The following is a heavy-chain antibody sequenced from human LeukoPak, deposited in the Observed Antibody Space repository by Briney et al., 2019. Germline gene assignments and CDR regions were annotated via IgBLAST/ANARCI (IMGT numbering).Heavy chain of an antibody. CDR1: GFTFSTYA. D-gene: IGHD5-18*01. CDR2: IGGSSTSL. V-gene: IGHV3-21*01. Sequence: GGSLRLSCAASGFTFSTYAMNWVRQAPGEGLEWVSSIGGSSTSLYYADSLKGRFTISRDNAKNSLYLQMNSLRAEDTAVYYCAREVHLADTAMVNTIDYWGQGTLVTVSS. J-gene: IGHJ4*02. CDR3: AREVHLADTAMVNTIDY.